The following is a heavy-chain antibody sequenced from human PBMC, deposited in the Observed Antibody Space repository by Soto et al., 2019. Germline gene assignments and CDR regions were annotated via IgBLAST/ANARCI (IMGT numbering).Heavy chain of an antibody. Sequence: GVLRLCCEASGFTFRNYDRHWVRQGTGKGLEWVSGISAAGDPDYADSVKGRFTISRDNSKNTLFLQMNSLRPEDTAVYFCAKDSGRGSADYYFDYWGRGTLVTVSS. CDR1: GFTFRNYD. V-gene: IGHV3-13*05. J-gene: IGHJ4*02. D-gene: IGHD3-10*01. CDR2: ISAAGDP. CDR3: AKDSGRGSADYYFDY.